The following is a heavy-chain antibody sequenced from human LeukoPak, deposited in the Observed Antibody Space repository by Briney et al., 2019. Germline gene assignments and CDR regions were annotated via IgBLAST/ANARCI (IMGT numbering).Heavy chain of an antibody. CDR2: LYSAGST. CDR3: ARVAGWGFDY. Sequence: GGSLRLSCPASGFTVSSNLMSWVRQAPGGGLEWVSLLYSAGSTYYAGSVKGRFTISRDSSKNTLYLQMNSLRAEDTAVYYCARVAGWGFDYWGQGTPVTVSS. CDR1: GFTVSSNL. D-gene: IGHD7-27*01. J-gene: IGHJ4*02. V-gene: IGHV3-66*01.